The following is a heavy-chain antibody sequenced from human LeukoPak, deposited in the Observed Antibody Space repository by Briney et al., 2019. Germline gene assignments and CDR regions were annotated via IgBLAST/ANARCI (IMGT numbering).Heavy chain of an antibody. CDR2: INHSGST. D-gene: IGHD2-2*02. CDR3: ASRYFCSSTSCYTFDY. CDR1: GEPFNGYY. J-gene: IGHJ4*02. V-gene: IGHV4-34*01. Sequence: PSETLSLTCAVYGEPFNGYYWNWIRQSPGKGLEWIGEINHSGSTNYNPSLKSRVTISVDTSKNQFSLKLNSVTAADTAVYCCASRYFCSSTSCYTFDYWGQGTLVTVSS.